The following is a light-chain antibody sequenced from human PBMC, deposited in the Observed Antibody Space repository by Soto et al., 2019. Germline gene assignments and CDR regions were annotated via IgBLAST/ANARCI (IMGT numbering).Light chain of an antibody. Sequence: DIVMTQSPATLSVSPGERATLSCRASQSVSSNLAWYQQKPGQAPRLLIYGASTRATGIPARFSGSGSGTEFTLTISSLQSEDSAVYYCQQYNTWPQTFGQGTKLEIK. J-gene: IGKJ2*01. V-gene: IGKV3-15*01. CDR1: QSVSSN. CDR3: QQYNTWPQT. CDR2: GAS.